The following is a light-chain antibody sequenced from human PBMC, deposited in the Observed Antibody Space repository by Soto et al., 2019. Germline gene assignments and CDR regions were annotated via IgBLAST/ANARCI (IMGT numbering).Light chain of an antibody. V-gene: IGKV3-20*01. CDR2: DAS. CDR3: QQCAHSPLT. CDR1: QSVSNNY. J-gene: IGKJ1*01. Sequence: EIVLTQSPGTLSLSPGERATLSCRASQSVSNNYVAWYQQKPGQPPRLLIHDASNRATGIPDRFSGSGSGTDFTLAISSLEPEDFAVYYCQQCAHSPLTFGQGTKV.